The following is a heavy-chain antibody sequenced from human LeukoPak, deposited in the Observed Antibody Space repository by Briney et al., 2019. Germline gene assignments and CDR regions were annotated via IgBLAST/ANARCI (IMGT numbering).Heavy chain of an antibody. J-gene: IGHJ4*02. D-gene: IGHD4-17*01. CDR1: GFTLSSFS. CDR3: ARVGYYGDYALALDH. Sequence: GGSLRLSCAASGFTLSSFSMHWVRQSPGRGLEYVSAINYKGGTTYYTDSVKGRFTISRDSSKSTLYLQMNSLTVEDTALYYCARVGYYGDYALALDHWGQGTLGSVSS. CDR2: INYKGGTT. V-gene: IGHV3-64*02.